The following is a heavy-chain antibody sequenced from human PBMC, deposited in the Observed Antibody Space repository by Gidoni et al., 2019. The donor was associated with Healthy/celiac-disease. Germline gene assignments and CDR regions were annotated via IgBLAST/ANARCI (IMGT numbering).Heavy chain of an antibody. D-gene: IGHD6-19*01. Sequence: QVQLVESGGGLVQPGRSLRLSCAASGFTFSSYGMHWVRQAPGKGLEWVAVIWYDGSNKYYADSVKGRFTISRDNSKNTLYLQMNSLRAEDTAVYYCARDAFSLAVAAPFDYWGQGTLVTVSS. CDR2: IWYDGSNK. J-gene: IGHJ4*02. CDR3: ARDAFSLAVAAPFDY. V-gene: IGHV3-33*01. CDR1: GFTFSSYG.